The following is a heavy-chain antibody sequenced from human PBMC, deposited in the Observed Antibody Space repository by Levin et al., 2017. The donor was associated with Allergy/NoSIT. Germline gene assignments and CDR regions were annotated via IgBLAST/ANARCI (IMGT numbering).Heavy chain of an antibody. Sequence: GASVKVSCKASGYSFKNNGITWVRQAPGQGLEWLGWINPYNGNTNYAQRLQGRVTMTTDASTSTAYMELRALRSDDTAVYYCARDFVVEVGAQVWDYFYGMDVWGQGTTVTVSS. V-gene: IGHV1-18*01. CDR2: INPYNGNT. J-gene: IGHJ6*02. CDR1: GYSFKNNG. D-gene: IGHD2-15*01. CDR3: ARDFVVEVGAQVWDYFYGMDV.